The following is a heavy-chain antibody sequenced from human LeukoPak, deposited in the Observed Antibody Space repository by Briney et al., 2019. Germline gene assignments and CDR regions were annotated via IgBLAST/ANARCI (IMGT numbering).Heavy chain of an antibody. Sequence: AGGSLRLSCAASGFTFSSYAMSWVRQAPGEGLEWVSAISGSGGSTYYADSVKGRFTISRDNSKNTLYLQMNSLRAEDTAVYYCSRDFGGAVDYWGQGTQVTVSS. CDR3: SRDFGGAVDY. V-gene: IGHV3-23*01. CDR2: ISGSGGST. J-gene: IGHJ4*02. D-gene: IGHD1-26*01. CDR1: GFTFSSYA.